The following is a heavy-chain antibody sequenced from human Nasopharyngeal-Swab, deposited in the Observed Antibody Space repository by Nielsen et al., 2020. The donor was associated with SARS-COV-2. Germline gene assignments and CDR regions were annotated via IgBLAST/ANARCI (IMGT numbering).Heavy chain of an antibody. D-gene: IGHD6-13*01. J-gene: IGHJ4*02. V-gene: IGHV3-30-3*01. CDR1: GFTFSSYA. Sequence: GESLKISCAASGFTFSSYAMSWVRQAPGKGLEWVAVISYDGSNKYYADSVKGRFTISRDNSKNTLYLQMNSLRAEDTAVYYCARDGYSSSTPRTYYFDYWGQGTLVTVSS. CDR3: ARDGYSSSTPRTYYFDY. CDR2: ISYDGSNK.